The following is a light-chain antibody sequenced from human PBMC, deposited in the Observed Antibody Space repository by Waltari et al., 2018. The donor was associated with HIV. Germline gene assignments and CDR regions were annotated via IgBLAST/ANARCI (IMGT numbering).Light chain of an antibody. J-gene: IGKJ4*01. CDR2: AAS. Sequence: DIQMNQSPSSLSASVGDGVTITCRASQRISSYLNWYQQKPGKAPKLLIYAASSLQSGVPSRFSGSGSGTDFTLTISSLQPEDFATYYCQQSYSTPLTFGGGTKVEIK. CDR1: QRISSY. V-gene: IGKV1-39*01. CDR3: QQSYSTPLT.